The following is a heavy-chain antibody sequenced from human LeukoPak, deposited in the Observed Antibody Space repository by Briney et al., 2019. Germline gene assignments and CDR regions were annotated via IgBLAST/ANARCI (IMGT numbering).Heavy chain of an antibody. CDR3: ARGIYDYVWGSYRPKGYYYYYYMDV. J-gene: IGHJ6*03. V-gene: IGHV3-21*01. CDR2: ISSSSRYI. CDR1: GFTFSSYS. Sequence: GGSLRLSCAASGFTFSSYSMNWVRQAPGKGLEWVSSISSSSRYIYYADSVKGRFTISRDNAKNSLYLQMNSLRAEDTAVYYCARGIYDYVWGSYRPKGYYYYYYMDVWGKGTTVTVSS. D-gene: IGHD3-16*02.